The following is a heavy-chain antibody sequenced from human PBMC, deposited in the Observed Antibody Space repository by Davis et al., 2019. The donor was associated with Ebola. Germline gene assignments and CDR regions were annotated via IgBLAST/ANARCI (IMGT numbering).Heavy chain of an antibody. CDR3: ARQGYCSGGSCVNWFDP. Sequence: PSETLSLTCAVYGGSFSGYYWSWIRQPPGKGLEWIGEINHSGSTNYNPSLKSRVTISVDTSKNQFSLKLSSVTAADTAVYYCARQGYCSGGSCVNWFDPWGQGTLVTVSS. CDR2: INHSGST. J-gene: IGHJ5*02. V-gene: IGHV4-34*01. CDR1: GGSFSGYY. D-gene: IGHD2-15*01.